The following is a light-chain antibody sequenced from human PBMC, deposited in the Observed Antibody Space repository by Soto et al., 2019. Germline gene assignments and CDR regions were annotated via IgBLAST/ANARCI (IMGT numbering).Light chain of an antibody. CDR2: GAY. Sequence: EILMTQSPATLSLSPGDSATLSCRASQSVSSNLAWYQQKPCQPPRLLIYGAYTRATGIPARFSGSGSGTEFTLTISSLQSEDFAVYYCQQYNNWPPITCGQGTRLEIK. V-gene: IGKV3-15*01. CDR3: QQYNNWPPIT. CDR1: QSVSSN. J-gene: IGKJ5*01.